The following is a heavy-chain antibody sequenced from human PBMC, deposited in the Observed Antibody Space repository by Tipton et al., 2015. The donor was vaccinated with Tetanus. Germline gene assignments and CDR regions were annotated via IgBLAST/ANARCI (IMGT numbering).Heavy chain of an antibody. D-gene: IGHD3-16*02. V-gene: IGHV1-46*01. J-gene: IGHJ4*02. CDR2: INPSGGLT. CDR1: GYTFTSYL. Sequence: QVQLVQSGAEVKKPGASVKISCKASGYTFTSYLIHWVRQAPGQGLEWMGTINPSGGLTTYAQKFQGRLIVAKDTSTSTVSMELNTLRSDDTAIYYCGRDRDLFAGVVVIPAIMGQWGQGTPVAVSS. CDR3: GRDRDLFAGVVVIPAIMGQ.